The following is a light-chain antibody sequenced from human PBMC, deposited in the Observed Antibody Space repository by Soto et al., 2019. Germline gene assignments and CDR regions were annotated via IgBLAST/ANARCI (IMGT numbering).Light chain of an antibody. J-gene: IGLJ1*01. Sequence: QSALTQPASVSGTPGQSITISCTGTSSTVGGFNVVSWYQQHPGKAPTGIIYEGIKRPSGVSNRFSGSNSGSTASLTLSGLQAEDEADYYCCSNVGGTTYDFGSGTKVTVL. CDR3: CSNVGGTTYD. CDR1: SSTVGGFNV. V-gene: IGLV2-23*01. CDR2: EGI.